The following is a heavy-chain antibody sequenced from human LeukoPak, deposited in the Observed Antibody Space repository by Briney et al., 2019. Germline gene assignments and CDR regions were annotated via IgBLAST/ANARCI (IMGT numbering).Heavy chain of an antibody. Sequence: SETLSLTCTVSGGSISSYYWSWIRQPPGKGLEWIGYIYYSGSTNYNPSLKSRVTISVDTSKNQFSLKLSSVTAADTAVYYCARHISGWHSGLSWAFDLWGQGTMVTVSS. J-gene: IGHJ3*01. CDR3: ARHISGWHSGLSWAFDL. CDR2: IYYSGST. D-gene: IGHD6-25*01. V-gene: IGHV4-59*01. CDR1: GGSISSYY.